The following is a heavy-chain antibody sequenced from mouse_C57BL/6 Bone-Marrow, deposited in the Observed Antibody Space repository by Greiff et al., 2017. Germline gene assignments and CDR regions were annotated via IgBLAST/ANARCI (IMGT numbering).Heavy chain of an antibody. CDR1: GFSFTSYA. D-gene: IGHD4-1*01. CDR3: ATGNWEFFAY. CDR2: IWTGGGT. Sequence: VQRVESGPGLVAPSQSLSITCTVSGFSFTSYAISWVRQPPGKGLEWLGVIWTGGGTNYNSALKSRLSISKDNSKSQVFLKMSSLQTDDTAMYYCATGNWEFFAYWGQGTLVTVSA. J-gene: IGHJ3*01. V-gene: IGHV2-9-1*01.